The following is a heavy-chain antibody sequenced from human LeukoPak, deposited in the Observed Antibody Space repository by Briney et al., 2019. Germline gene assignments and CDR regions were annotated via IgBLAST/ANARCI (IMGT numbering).Heavy chain of an antibody. V-gene: IGHV3-30-3*01. D-gene: IGHD3-10*01. J-gene: IGHJ4*02. Sequence: PGRSLRLSCAASGFTFSSYAMHWVRQAPGKGLEWVAVISYDGSNKYYADSVKGRFTISRDNSKNTLYLQMNSLRAEDTAVYYCARGLWFGETSPIDYWGQGTLVTVSS. CDR1: GFTFSSYA. CDR2: ISYDGSNK. CDR3: ARGLWFGETSPIDY.